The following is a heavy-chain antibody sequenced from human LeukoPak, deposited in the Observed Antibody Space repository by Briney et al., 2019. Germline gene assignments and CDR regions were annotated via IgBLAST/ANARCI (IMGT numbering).Heavy chain of an antibody. D-gene: IGHD5-18*01. Sequence: SETLSLTCAVYGGSFSGYYSSWIRQPPGKGLEWIGEINHSGSTYYNPSLKSRVTISVDTSKNQFSLKLSSVTAADTAVYYCARDGYSYGYSNWFDPWGQGTLVTVSS. CDR3: ARDGYSYGYSNWFDP. J-gene: IGHJ5*02. CDR1: GGSFSGYY. CDR2: INHSGST. V-gene: IGHV4-34*01.